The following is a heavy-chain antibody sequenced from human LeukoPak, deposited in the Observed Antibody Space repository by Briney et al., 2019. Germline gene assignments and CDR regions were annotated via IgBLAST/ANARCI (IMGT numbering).Heavy chain of an antibody. CDR3: ARDREVRGDNWFDP. CDR1: GGSISSSSYY. D-gene: IGHD3-10*01. Sequence: SETLSLTCTVSGGSISSSSYYWGWIRQPPGKGLEWIGSIYYSGSTYHNPSLKSRVTISVDTCKNKCSLKLSSVTAADTAVYYCARDREVRGDNWFDPWGQGTLVTVSS. CDR2: IYYSGST. J-gene: IGHJ5*02. V-gene: IGHV4-39*07.